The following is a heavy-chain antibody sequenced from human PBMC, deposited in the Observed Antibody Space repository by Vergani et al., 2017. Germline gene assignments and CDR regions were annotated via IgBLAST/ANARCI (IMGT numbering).Heavy chain of an antibody. Sequence: QVQLVESGGGVVQPGRSLRLSCAASGFTFSSYGMHWVRQAPGKGLEWVAVISYDGSNKYYADAVKGRFTISRDNSKNTLYLQMNSLRAEDTAVYYCARDSSGWGYYYYDYGMDVWGQGTTVTVSS. D-gene: IGHD6-19*01. CDR3: ARDSSGWGYYYYDYGMDV. CDR1: GFTFSSYG. J-gene: IGHJ6*02. V-gene: IGHV3-30*03. CDR2: ISYDGSNK.